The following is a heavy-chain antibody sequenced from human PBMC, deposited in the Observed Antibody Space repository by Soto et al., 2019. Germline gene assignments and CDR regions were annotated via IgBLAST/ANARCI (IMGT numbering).Heavy chain of an antibody. Sequence: SETLSLTCTVSGGSISSYYWNWIRQPPGEGLEWIGCISNSGSTNYNPSLRSRVTISIDTSKNQISLKLTSTTAADTAVYYCARDPGISVVRGVIKPYYFGYWGQGTLVTVSS. CDR2: ISNSGST. CDR3: ARDPGISVVRGVIKPYYFGY. D-gene: IGHD3-10*01. J-gene: IGHJ4*02. V-gene: IGHV4-59*01. CDR1: GGSISSYY.